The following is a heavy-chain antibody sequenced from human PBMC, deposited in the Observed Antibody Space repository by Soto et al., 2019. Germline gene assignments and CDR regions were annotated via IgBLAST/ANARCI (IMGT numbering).Heavy chain of an antibody. Sequence: ASVKVSRKASGYTFTGYYMHWVRQAPGQGLEWMGWVNPKSGGTDYAQKFQGRVTMTRDTSSSSAYMELSSLRSDDTAVYYCAKANSGDDDEFDYWGQGTQVTVSS. V-gene: IGHV1-2*02. D-gene: IGHD5-12*01. CDR2: VNPKSGGT. J-gene: IGHJ4*02. CDR1: GYTFTGYY. CDR3: AKANSGDDDEFDY.